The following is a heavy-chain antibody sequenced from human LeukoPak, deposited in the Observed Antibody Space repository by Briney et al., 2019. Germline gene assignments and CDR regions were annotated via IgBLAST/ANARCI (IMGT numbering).Heavy chain of an antibody. Sequence: SQTLSFTCTVSGGSISSGASDWGWIRQHPKRGLEWVGYINHSGSTYYNPSLGSRVTMSVDTSKNQFSLKLSSVTAADSAVYYCARAARQGFTMIVVPFFYFDLWGRGTLVTVSS. CDR3: ARAARQGFTMIVVPFFYFDL. J-gene: IGHJ2*01. V-gene: IGHV4-31*03. D-gene: IGHD3-22*01. CDR2: INHSGST. CDR1: GGSISSGASD.